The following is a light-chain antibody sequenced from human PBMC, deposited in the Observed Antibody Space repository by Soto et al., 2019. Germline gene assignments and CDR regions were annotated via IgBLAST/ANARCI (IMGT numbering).Light chain of an antibody. CDR2: DAT. J-gene: IGLJ1*01. CDR1: EIGSKI. CDR3: QVWASTAEFFV. V-gene: IGLV3-21*02. Sequence: SYDLTQPPSVSVAPGQTAKITCWGDEIGSKIVHWYKQRPGQAPVAVVFDATDRPSGIPDRISASRSGDTATLTISRVDAGDEADYYCQVWASTAEFFVFGSGTKVTVL.